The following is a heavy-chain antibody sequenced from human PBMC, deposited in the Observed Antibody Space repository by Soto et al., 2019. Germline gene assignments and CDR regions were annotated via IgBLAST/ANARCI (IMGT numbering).Heavy chain of an antibody. D-gene: IGHD3-9*01. CDR1: GGTFSSYT. CDR2: IIPILGIA. CDR3: ARVGDYDILTGYYKGDYYYYYGMDV. J-gene: IGHJ6*02. Sequence: SVKVSCKASGGTFSSYTISWVRQAPGQGLEWMGRIIPILGIANYAQKFQGRVTITADKSTSTAYMELSSLRSEDTAVYYCARVGDYDILTGYYKGDYYYYYGMDVWGQGTTVTVSS. V-gene: IGHV1-69*02.